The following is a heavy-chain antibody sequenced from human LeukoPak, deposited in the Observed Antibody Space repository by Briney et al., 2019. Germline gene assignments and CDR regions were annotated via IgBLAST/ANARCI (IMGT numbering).Heavy chain of an antibody. D-gene: IGHD2-15*01. J-gene: IGHJ4*02. CDR2: INYSGTT. CDR1: GDSISSGDYY. Sequence: SETLSLTCTVSGDSISSGDYYWSWARQHPGKGLEWIGYINYSGTTYYNPSLTSRVTISVDTSKNQFSLKLSSVTAADTAVYYCARTYCRGGTCYSWDYWGQRTLVTVSS. V-gene: IGHV4-31*03. CDR3: ARTYCRGGTCYSWDY.